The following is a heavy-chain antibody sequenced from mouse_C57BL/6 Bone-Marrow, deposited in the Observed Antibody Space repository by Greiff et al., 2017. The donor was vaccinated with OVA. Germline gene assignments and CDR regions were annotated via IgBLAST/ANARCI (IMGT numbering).Heavy chain of an antibody. Sequence: EVKLMESGAELVRPGASVKLSCTASGFNIKDDYMHWVKQRPEQGLEWIGWIDPENGDTEYASKFQGKATITADTSSNTAYLQLSSLTSEDTAVYYCTLGYGSRDYYAMDYWGQGTSVTVSS. CDR2: IDPENGDT. V-gene: IGHV14-4*01. CDR1: GFNIKDDY. CDR3: TLGYGSRDYYAMDY. J-gene: IGHJ4*01. D-gene: IGHD1-1*01.